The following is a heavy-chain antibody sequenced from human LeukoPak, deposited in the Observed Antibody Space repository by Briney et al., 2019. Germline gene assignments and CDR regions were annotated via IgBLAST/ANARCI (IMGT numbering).Heavy chain of an antibody. CDR2: IYTSEST. V-gene: IGHV4-61*05. J-gene: IGHJ3*02. Sequence: SETLSLTCTVSGCSISSSSYYWGWIRQPPGKGLEWIGHIYTSESTNYNPSLKSRVTISVDTSKNQFSLKLSSVTAADTAVYYCARRYCSGESCYSDRGAFDIWGQGTMVTVSS. D-gene: IGHD2-15*01. CDR1: GCSISSSSYY. CDR3: ARRYCSGESCYSDRGAFDI.